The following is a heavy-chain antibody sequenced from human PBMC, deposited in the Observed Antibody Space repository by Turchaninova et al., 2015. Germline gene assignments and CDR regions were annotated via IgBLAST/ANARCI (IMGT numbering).Heavy chain of an antibody. V-gene: IGHV2-5*02. CDR3: AHRLPGSGRDWNSGVFNY. CDR2: IYWDDDK. D-gene: IGHD1/OR15-1a*01. CDR1: GFSLTTTGLG. Sequence: QITLKESGPTLVKPTQTLTLTCTFSGFSLTTTGLGVGWIRQPSGAALEWLAVIYWDDDKRYSPSLRSRLTITKDTSKNQVVLTMTNVDPVDTATYYCAHRLPGSGRDWNSGVFNYWGQGTLVTVAS. J-gene: IGHJ4*02.